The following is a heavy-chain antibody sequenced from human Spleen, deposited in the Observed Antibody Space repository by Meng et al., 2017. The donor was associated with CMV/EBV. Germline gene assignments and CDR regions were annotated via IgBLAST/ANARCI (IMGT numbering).Heavy chain of an antibody. V-gene: IGHV4-30-4*01. J-gene: IGHJ2*01. CDR3: ARGQKGYFDL. Sequence: QVRLQGSGPGRVKPSQPLSLTCTVSGGTISSSNYYWSWIRQPPGKGLEWSGHIYNSGSTYYNPSLKSRITISVDTSKNQFSLKLSSVTAADTAVYYCARGQKGYFDLWGRGALVTVSS. CDR2: IYNSGST. CDR1: GGTISSSNYY.